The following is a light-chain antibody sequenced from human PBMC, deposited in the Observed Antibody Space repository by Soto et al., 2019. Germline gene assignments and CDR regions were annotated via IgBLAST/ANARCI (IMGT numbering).Light chain of an antibody. CDR3: QQSYITPPFT. Sequence: DIQMTQSPSSLSASVGDRISITCRTSENINKYLNWYQQKPGKAPKLLIYGASKLQSGVPSRFSGSGSRTEFTLTISSLQPEDFATYYCQQSYITPPFTFGPGTKVAVK. V-gene: IGKV1-39*01. CDR1: ENINKY. J-gene: IGKJ3*01. CDR2: GAS.